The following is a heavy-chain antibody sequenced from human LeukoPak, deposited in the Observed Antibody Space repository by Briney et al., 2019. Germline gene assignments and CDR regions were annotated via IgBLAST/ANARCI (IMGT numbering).Heavy chain of an antibody. Sequence: ASVKVSCKASGYTFTGYYMHWVRQAPGQGLEWMGWINPNSGGTNYAQKFQGRVTMTRDTSISTAYMELSRLRSDDTAVYYCARDYEYSSSSKYYYYYMDVWGKGTTVTVSS. V-gene: IGHV1-2*02. CDR3: ARDYEYSSSSKYYYYYMDV. CDR2: INPNSGGT. D-gene: IGHD6-6*01. CDR1: GYTFTGYY. J-gene: IGHJ6*03.